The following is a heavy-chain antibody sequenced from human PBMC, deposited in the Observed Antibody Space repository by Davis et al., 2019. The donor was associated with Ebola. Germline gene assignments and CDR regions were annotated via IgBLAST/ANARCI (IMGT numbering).Heavy chain of an antibody. CDR3: ARAVTYYMDV. CDR1: GGSLSGYY. V-gene: IGHV4-34*01. CDR2: INHSGST. Sequence: PSETLSLTCAVYGGSLSGYYWSWIRQPPGKGLEWIGEINHSGSTNYNPSLKSRVTVSLDKSKNQFSPNLISVTAADTAVFYCARAVTYYMDVWGRGTTVTVSS. J-gene: IGHJ6*03. D-gene: IGHD2-21*02.